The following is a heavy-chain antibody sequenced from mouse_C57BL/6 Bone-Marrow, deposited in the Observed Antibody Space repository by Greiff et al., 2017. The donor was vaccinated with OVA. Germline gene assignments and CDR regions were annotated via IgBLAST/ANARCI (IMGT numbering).Heavy chain of an antibody. D-gene: IGHD2-12*01. Sequence: QVQLQQSGAELVRPGASVTLSCKASGYTFTDYEMHWVKQTPVHGLEWIGAIDPETGGTAYNQKFKGKAILTADKSSSTAYMELRSLTSEDSAVYYCTRALYAWFAYGGQGTRVTVSA. CDR3: TRALYAWFAY. J-gene: IGHJ3*01. CDR2: IDPETGGT. CDR1: GYTFTDYE. V-gene: IGHV1-15*01.